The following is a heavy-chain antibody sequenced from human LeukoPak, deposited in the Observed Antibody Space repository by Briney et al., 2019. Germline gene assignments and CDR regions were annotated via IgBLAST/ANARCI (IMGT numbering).Heavy chain of an antibody. CDR1: GYTFTSYG. CDR3: ARDRPPNYYGSGSYYNGDY. Sequence: ASVKVSCKASGYTFTSYGXXXXXXAPXXGXXXXXXXXXXXGXTNYXQKLQGRVTMTTDTSTSTAYMELRSLRSDDTAVYYCARDRPPNYYGSGSYYNGDYWGQGTLVTVSS. D-gene: IGHD3-10*01. J-gene: IGHJ4*02. V-gene: IGHV1-18*01. CDR2: XXXXXGXT.